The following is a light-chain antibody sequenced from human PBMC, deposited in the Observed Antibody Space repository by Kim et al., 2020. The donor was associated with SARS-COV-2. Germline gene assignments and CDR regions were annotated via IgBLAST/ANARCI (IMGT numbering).Light chain of an antibody. V-gene: IGKV3-11*01. Sequence: LAPGGQVTLSCRASQSVDSQVVWYQQRPGQAPRLLIYDASKRAPGIPARFSGSGSGTDFTLNISGLEPEDFAVYYCQQRRFWPITFGQGTRLEIK. J-gene: IGKJ5*01. CDR3: QQRRFWPIT. CDR2: DAS. CDR1: QSVDSQ.